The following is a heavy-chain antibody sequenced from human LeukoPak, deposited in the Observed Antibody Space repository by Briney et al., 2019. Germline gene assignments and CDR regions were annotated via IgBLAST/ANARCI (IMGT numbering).Heavy chain of an antibody. Sequence: PSETLSLTCTVSGGSISSYYWSWIRQPPGKGLEWIGYIYYSGSTNYNPSLKSRVTISVDTSKNQFSLKLSSVTAADTAVYYCAREYCSSTSCHEVDVWGKGTKVTVST. D-gene: IGHD2-2*01. V-gene: IGHV4-59*01. J-gene: IGHJ6*04. CDR3: AREYCSSTSCHEVDV. CDR1: GGSISSYY. CDR2: IYYSGST.